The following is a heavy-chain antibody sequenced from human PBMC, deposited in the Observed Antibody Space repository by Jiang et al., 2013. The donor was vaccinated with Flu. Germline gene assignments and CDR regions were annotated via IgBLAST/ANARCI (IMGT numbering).Heavy chain of an antibody. J-gene: IGHJ4*02. D-gene: IGHD6-19*01. CDR1: GYTFTSYG. CDR3: ARDRGSIAVAGTSY. CDR2: ISAYNGNT. V-gene: IGHV1-18*01. Sequence: SCKASGYTFTSYGISWVRQAPGQGLEWMGWISAYNGNTNYAQKLQGRVTMTTDTSTSTAYMELRSLRSDDTAVYYCARDRGSIAVAGTSYWGQGTLVTVSS.